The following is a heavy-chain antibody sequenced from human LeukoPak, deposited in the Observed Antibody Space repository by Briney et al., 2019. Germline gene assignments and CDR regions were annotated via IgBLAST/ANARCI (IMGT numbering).Heavy chain of an antibody. CDR1: GGSISSSSYY. J-gene: IGHJ4*02. Sequence: TSETLSLTCTVSGGSISSSSYYWGWIRQPPGKGLEWIGSIYYSGSTYYNPSLKSRVTISVDTSKNQFSLKLSSVTAADTAVYYCARRSGYDLLDYWGQGTLVTVSS. CDR2: IYYSGST. CDR3: ARRSGYDLLDY. V-gene: IGHV4-39*01. D-gene: IGHD5-12*01.